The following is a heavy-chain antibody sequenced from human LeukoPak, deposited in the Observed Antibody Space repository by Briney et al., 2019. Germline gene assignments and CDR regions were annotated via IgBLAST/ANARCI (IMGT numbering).Heavy chain of an antibody. J-gene: IGHJ4*02. CDR3: ARDMGGGWYGGLHY. CDR2: ISRDGSST. CDR1: GFTFSNYW. Sequence: GSLRLSCAASGFTFSNYWMHWVRQPPGKGLVWVSRISRDGSSTSYADSVKGQFTISRDNAKNTLYLQMNSLRAEATALYHCARDMGGGWYGGLHYWGQGTLVTVSS. D-gene: IGHD6-19*01. V-gene: IGHV3-74*01.